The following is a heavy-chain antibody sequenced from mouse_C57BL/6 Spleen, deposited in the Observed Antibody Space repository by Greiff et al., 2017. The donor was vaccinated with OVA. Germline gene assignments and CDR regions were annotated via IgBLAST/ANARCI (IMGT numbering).Heavy chain of an antibody. CDR1: GYSFTGYY. Sequence: EVKLQESGPELVKPGASVKISCKASGYSFTGYYMNWVKQSPEKSLEWIGEINPSTGGTTYNQKFKAKATLTVDKSSSTAYMQLKSLTSEDSAVYYCARPHMVTTRSFDYWGQGTTLTVSS. D-gene: IGHD2-2*01. J-gene: IGHJ2*01. CDR3: ARPHMVTTRSFDY. CDR2: INPSTGGT. V-gene: IGHV1-42*01.